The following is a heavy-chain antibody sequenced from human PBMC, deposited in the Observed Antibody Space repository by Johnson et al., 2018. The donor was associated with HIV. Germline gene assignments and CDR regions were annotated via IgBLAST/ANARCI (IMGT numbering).Heavy chain of an antibody. CDR1: GFTFSDYS. V-gene: IGHV3-23*04. J-gene: IGHJ3*02. D-gene: IGHD4/OR15-4a*01. CDR2: ITGGGGSP. Sequence: VQLVESGGGLVQPGGSLRLSCAASGFTFSDYSMRWVRQTPGEGLEWVSTITGGGGSPYSADSVKGRFTTSRDNSKNTLYLQMNSLRAEDTAVYYCARGRGAGRDAFDIWGQGTMVTVSS. CDR3: ARGRGAGRDAFDI.